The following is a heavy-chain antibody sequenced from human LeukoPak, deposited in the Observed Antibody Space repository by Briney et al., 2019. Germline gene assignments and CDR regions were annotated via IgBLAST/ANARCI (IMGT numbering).Heavy chain of an antibody. CDR3: ARGEWYFDY. CDR1: GGSISSGDYY. CDR2: IYYSGST. D-gene: IGHD3-3*01. V-gene: IGHV4-30-4*08. Sequence: SQTLSLTCTVSGGSISSGDYYWRSIRQPPGKGREWIGYIYYSGSTYYNPSLKSRVTISVDTSKNQFSLKLSSVTAADTAVYSCARGEWYFDYWGQGTLVTVSS. J-gene: IGHJ4*02.